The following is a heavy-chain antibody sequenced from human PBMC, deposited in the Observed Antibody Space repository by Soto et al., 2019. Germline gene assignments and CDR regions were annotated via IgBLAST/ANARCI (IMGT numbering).Heavy chain of an antibody. D-gene: IGHD6-19*01. Sequence: QVQLVQSGAEVKKPGPSVKVSCKASGYTFTDCYVHWVRQAPGQGLEWMGWINPKSGGTNIAQRFKGRVNMTRDMSISTVYMAMHRLKSDDTAVYYCVRDWLVSSARYYFDYWGQGTLVTVSS. CDR3: VRDWLVSSARYYFDY. V-gene: IGHV1-2*02. CDR2: INPKSGGT. J-gene: IGHJ4*02. CDR1: GYTFTDCY.